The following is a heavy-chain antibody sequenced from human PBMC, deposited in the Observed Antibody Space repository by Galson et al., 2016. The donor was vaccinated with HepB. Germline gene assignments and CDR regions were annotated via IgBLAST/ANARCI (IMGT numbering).Heavy chain of an antibody. CDR3: ARAEDFGTDCPQRYFFDY. Sequence: RLSCAASGFTFSTYSMNWVRRAPGKGLEWVSSIDSTSRWIYYADSVRGRLTISRDNAQNSLYLQMDSLRAEDTAVYYCARAEDFGTDCPQRYFFDYWGRGALVTVSS. J-gene: IGHJ4*02. CDR1: GFTFSTYS. CDR2: IDSTSRWI. D-gene: IGHD2-21*02. V-gene: IGHV3-21*01.